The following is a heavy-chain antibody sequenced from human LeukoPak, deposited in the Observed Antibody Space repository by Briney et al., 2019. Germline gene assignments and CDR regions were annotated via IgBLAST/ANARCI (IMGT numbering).Heavy chain of an antibody. J-gene: IGHJ5*02. CDR3: ARVMIGTVNWFDP. CDR2: ISSSSTYS. CDR1: GFTFSDYY. V-gene: IGHV3-11*06. Sequence: GGSLRLSCVASGFTFSDYYMSWIRQAPGKGLEWVSYISSSSTYSSYADSVKGRFTISRDNAKNSLYLQMNSLRAEDTAVYYCARVMIGTVNWFDPWGQGTLVTVYS. D-gene: IGHD3-22*01.